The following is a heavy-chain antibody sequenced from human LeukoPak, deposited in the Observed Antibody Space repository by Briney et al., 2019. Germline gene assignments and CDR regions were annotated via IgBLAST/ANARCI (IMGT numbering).Heavy chain of an antibody. Sequence: GGSLRLSCAASGFTFDDYGMSGVRQAPGKGLEWVSGINWNGDSTGYADSVKGRFTISRDNAKNSLYLQMNSLRAEDTALYHCARGSNWIYYYFDYWGQGTLVTVSS. CDR2: INWNGDST. V-gene: IGHV3-20*01. J-gene: IGHJ4*02. D-gene: IGHD1-7*01. CDR1: GFTFDDYG. CDR3: ARGSNWIYYYFDY.